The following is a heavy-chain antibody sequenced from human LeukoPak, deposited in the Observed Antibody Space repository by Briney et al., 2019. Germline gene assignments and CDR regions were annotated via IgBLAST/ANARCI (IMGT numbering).Heavy chain of an antibody. V-gene: IGHV7-4-1*02. J-gene: IGHJ4*02. CDR3: ARVYDSSGYYWFFDY. D-gene: IGHD3-22*01. CDR1: GYTFTSYA. CDR2: INTNTGNP. Sequence: VASVKVSCKSSGYTFTSYAMNWVRQAPGQGLEWMGWINTNTGNPTYAQGFTGRFVFSLDTSVSTAYLQISSLKAEDTAVYYCARVYDSSGYYWFFDYWGQGTLVTVSS.